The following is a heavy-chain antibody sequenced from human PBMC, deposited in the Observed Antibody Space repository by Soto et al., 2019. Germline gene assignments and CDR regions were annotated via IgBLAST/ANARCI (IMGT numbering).Heavy chain of an antibody. CDR2: ISGSGGST. V-gene: IGHV3-23*01. D-gene: IGHD6-6*01. CDR1: GFTFSSYA. CDR3: AKDRSSSSSKYNWFDP. Sequence: PGGSLRLSCAASGFTFSSYAMSWVRQAPGKGLEWVSAISGSGGSTYYADSVKGRFTISRDNSKNTLYLQMNSLRAEDTAVYYCAKDRSSSSSKYNWFDPWGQGTLVTVSS. J-gene: IGHJ5*02.